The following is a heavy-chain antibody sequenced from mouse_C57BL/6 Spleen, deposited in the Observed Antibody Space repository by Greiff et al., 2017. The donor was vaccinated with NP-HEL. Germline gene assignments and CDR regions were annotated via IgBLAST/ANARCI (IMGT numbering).Heavy chain of an antibody. Sequence: EVKLMESGGGLVQPGESLKLSCESNEYEFPSHDMSWVRKTPEKRLELVAAINSDGGSTYYPDTMERRFIISRDNTKKTLYLQMSSLRSEETALYYCARHGYDGAHWYFDVWGTGTTVTVSS. V-gene: IGHV5-2*01. CDR3: ARHGYDGAHWYFDV. J-gene: IGHJ1*03. CDR1: EYEFPSHD. CDR2: INSDGGST. D-gene: IGHD2-2*01.